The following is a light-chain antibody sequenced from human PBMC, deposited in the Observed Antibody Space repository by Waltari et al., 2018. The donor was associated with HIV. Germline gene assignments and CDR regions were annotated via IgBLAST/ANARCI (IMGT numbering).Light chain of an antibody. CDR3: GTWDSSLSAGA. J-gene: IGLJ2*01. Sequence: QSVLTQPPSVSAAPGQKVTICSGSSSNIGNNYVSWYQQLPGTAPKLLIYDNNKRPSGIPDRFSGSKSGTSATLGITGLQTGDEADYYGGTWDSSLSAGAFGGGTKLTVL. CDR2: DNN. CDR1: SSNIGNNY. V-gene: IGLV1-51*01.